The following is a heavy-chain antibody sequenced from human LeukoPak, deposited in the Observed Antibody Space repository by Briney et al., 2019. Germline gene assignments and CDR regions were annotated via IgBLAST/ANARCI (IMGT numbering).Heavy chain of an antibody. CDR3: AKDRSATYKYFDL. Sequence: DYAAPVKGRFTISRDDSKNTVYLQMNSLRAEDTALYYCAKDRSATYKYFDLWGQGTLVTVSS. D-gene: IGHD2/OR15-2a*01. J-gene: IGHJ5*02. V-gene: IGHV3-15*05.